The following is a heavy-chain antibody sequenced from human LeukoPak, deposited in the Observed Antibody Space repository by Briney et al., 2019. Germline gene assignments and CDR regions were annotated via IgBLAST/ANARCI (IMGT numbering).Heavy chain of an antibody. CDR2: IYYSGST. CDR1: GGSISSYY. D-gene: IGHD1-26*01. J-gene: IGHJ2*01. CDR3: ASSGHTTVGQGGYWYFDL. Sequence: SETLSLTCTVSGGSISSYYWSWIRQPPGKGLEWIGYIYYSGSTNYNPSLKSRVTISVDTSKNQFSLKLSSVTAADTAVYYCASSGHTTVGQGGYWYFDLWGRGTLVTVSS. V-gene: IGHV4-59*01.